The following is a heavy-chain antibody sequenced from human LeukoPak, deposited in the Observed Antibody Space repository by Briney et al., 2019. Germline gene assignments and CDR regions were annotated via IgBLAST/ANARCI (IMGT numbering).Heavy chain of an antibody. J-gene: IGHJ4*02. V-gene: IGHV3-33*06. CDR2: IWYDGSNQ. D-gene: IGHD3-9*01. CDR3: AKDANILTGYLDY. CDR1: GFTFSSYG. Sequence: GGSLRLSCAPSGFTFSSYGMHWVRQAPGKGLEWVAVIWYDGSNQYYADSVKGRFTISRDNSKNTLHLQMNSLRADDTAVYNCAKDANILTGYLDYWGQGTLVTVSS.